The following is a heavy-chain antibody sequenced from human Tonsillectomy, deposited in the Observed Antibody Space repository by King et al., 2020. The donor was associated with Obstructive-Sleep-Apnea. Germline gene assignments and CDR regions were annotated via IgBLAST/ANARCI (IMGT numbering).Heavy chain of an antibody. CDR3: VRLPGGNYGMDV. Sequence: VQLQESGPGLVKPSQTLSLTCTVSGGSISGGGYHWSWIRQHPGKGLEWIGYIYYSGSTYYNPSLKSRVTISVDTSKNEFSLRLSSVTAADTAVYYCVRLPGGNYGMDVWGQGTTVTVSS. J-gene: IGHJ6*02. CDR1: GGSISGGGYH. D-gene: IGHD3-16*01. V-gene: IGHV4-31*03. CDR2: IYYSGST.